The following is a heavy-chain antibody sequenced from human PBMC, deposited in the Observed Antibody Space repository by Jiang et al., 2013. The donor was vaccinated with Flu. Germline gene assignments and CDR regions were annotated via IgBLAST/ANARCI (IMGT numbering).Heavy chain of an antibody. CDR3: ARGSSTWYIWYFDL. V-gene: IGHV6-1*01. Sequence: QTLSLTCAISGDRVSSNSAAWNWIRQSPSRGLEWLGRTYYRSKWYNEYATSVKSRIVINADTSKNQFSLQLNSVTPEDTAMYYCARGSSTWYIWYFDLWGLAPWSLSLQ. J-gene: IGHJ2*01. D-gene: IGHD6-13*01. CDR1: GDRVSSNSAA. CDR2: TYYRSKWYN.